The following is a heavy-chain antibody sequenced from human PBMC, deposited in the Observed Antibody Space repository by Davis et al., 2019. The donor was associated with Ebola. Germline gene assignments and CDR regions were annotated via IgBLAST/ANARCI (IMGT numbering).Heavy chain of an antibody. V-gene: IGHV3-30*18. CDR3: AKDTSNSWFDI. D-gene: IGHD6-13*01. J-gene: IGHJ3*02. CDR2: TSYDGNNS. CDR1: GFTFSSFR. Sequence: PGGSLRLSCAASGFTFSSFRMHWVRQAPGKGLEWVAVTSYDGNNSYYADSVKGRFTISSENSKNTLYLQMNGLRVEDTAIYYCAKDTSNSWFDIWGQGTMVTVSS.